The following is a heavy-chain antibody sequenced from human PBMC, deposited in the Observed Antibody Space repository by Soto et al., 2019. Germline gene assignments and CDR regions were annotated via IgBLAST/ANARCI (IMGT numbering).Heavy chain of an antibody. D-gene: IGHD6-6*01. V-gene: IGHV1-3*01. CDR2: ISAGNGNT. J-gene: IGHJ4*02. CDR3: TRGGAPAYSSSYINGDY. CDR1: GYTFTSYA. Sequence: QVQHVQSGAEVKRPGASVKVSCKTSGYTFTSYAIHWVRQAPGQRPEWMGWISAGNGNTEYSQKLLGRVTIYRDTSATTAYMEVSGLTFEDTAVYYCTRGGAPAYSSSYINGDYWGQGTTVTVSS.